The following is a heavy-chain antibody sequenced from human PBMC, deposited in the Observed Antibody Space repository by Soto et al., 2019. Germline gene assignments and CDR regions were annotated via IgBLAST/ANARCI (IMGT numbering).Heavy chain of an antibody. CDR2: INSDGSST. V-gene: IGHV3-74*01. CDR1: GFTFSNYW. Sequence: EVQLVESGGGLVQPGGSLRLSCAASGFTFSNYWMHWVRQAPGKGPVWVSRINSDGSSTSYADSVKGRFTISRDNAKDTLSLQMNSLRAEDAAVYYCARDRGDSFDCWGQGTLVTVSS. D-gene: IGHD4-17*01. CDR3: ARDRGDSFDC. J-gene: IGHJ4*02.